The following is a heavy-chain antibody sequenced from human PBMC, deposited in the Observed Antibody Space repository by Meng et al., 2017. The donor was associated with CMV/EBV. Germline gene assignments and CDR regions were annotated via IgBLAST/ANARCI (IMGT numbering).Heavy chain of an antibody. Sequence: LIEACGGLVQLGRSLVLFCAALGVIFINFWMVWVLRSPRQRLKWVANIGKDGRDIFYVDSVKCRFTVSRDNAKNPLYLQMYSLRVDDTAVYYCARDPDWHQFDYWGQGTLVTVSS. CDR1: GVIFINFW. CDR2: IGKDGRDI. V-gene: IGHV3-7*04. D-gene: IGHD3-9*01. J-gene: IGHJ4*02. CDR3: ARDPDWHQFDY.